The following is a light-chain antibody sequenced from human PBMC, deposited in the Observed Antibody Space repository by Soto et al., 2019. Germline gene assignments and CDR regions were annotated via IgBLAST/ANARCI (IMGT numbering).Light chain of an antibody. V-gene: IGKV1-5*03. J-gene: IGKJ1*01. CDR1: QSINTW. Sequence: DIQMTQSPSTLSASVGDRVTITCRASQSINTWLAWYQQKPGKAPRLLIFKASNLENEVPSRFSGDGSGTEFTLTISSLQPDDFATYYCQQYNSYSRTFGQGTKVEIK. CDR2: KAS. CDR3: QQYNSYSRT.